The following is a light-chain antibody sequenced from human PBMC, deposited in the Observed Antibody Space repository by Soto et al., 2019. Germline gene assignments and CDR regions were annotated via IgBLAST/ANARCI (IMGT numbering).Light chain of an antibody. J-gene: IGKJ1*01. CDR1: QGISTF. CDR3: QHTRTTPRT. V-gene: IGKV1-39*01. CDR2: GAS. Sequence: DIQMTQSPSSLFASVGDRVTITCRASQGISTFLHWYQQRPGKAPSLIIYGASNLQSGVPSRFSGRGSGTEFSLTISTLHPEDVATYYCQHTRTTPRTFGQGTKVEIK.